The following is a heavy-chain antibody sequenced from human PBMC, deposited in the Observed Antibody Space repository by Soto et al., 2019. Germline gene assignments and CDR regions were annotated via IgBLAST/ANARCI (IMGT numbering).Heavy chain of an antibody. CDR1: GGSITTSTYY. Sequence: QMQLQESGPGLVKPSETLSLTCTVSGGSITTSTYYWGWIRQPPGKGLEWIGSMYYSGSTYYNPSLKSRVSLSEDKTNNQFSLKFSPVIAADTAVYYWARPVHGSDMCPENWFDPWVQGILVTVSS. CDR3: ARPVHGSDMCPENWFDP. J-gene: IGHJ5*02. CDR2: MYYSGST. D-gene: IGHD3-10*01. V-gene: IGHV4-39*01.